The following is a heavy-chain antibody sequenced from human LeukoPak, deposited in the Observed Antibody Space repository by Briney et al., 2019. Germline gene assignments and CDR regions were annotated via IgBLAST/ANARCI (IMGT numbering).Heavy chain of an antibody. V-gene: IGHV3-30*04. CDR3: ARATDYGDSISSLYYYFDL. CDR1: GFTFSSYA. Sequence: PGGSLRLSCAASGFTFSSYAMHWVRQAPGKGLEWVTVISYDGSNKYYADSVKGRFTISRDNSKNTLYLQMNSLRAEDTAVYYCARATDYGDSISSLYYYFDLWGRGTLVSVSS. D-gene: IGHD4-17*01. J-gene: IGHJ4*02. CDR2: ISYDGSNK.